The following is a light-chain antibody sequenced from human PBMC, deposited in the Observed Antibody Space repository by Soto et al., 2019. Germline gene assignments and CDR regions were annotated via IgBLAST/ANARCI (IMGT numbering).Light chain of an antibody. V-gene: IGKV1-5*03. CDR3: QQYNSYWT. CDR1: QSISSW. CDR2: KAS. J-gene: IGKJ1*01. Sequence: IQLTQSPSSLSASVGDRVTITCRASQSISSWLAWYQQKPGKAPKLLIYKASSLESGVPSRFSGSGSGTEFTLTISSLQPYDFATYYGQQYNSYWTFGQGTKVDIK.